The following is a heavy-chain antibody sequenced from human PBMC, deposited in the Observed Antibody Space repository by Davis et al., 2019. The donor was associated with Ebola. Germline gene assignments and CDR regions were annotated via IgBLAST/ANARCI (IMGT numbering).Heavy chain of an antibody. V-gene: IGHV3-7*03. J-gene: IGHJ6*04. CDR2: IKQDGSEK. CDR1: GFTFSSYW. D-gene: IGHD1-14*01. CDR3: ARNLAGMDV. Sequence: GESLKISCAASGFTFSSYWMSWVRQAPGKGLEWVANIKQDGSEKYYVDSVKGRFTISRDNAKNSLYLQMNSLRPEDTAVYYCARNLAGMDVWGKGTTVTVSS.